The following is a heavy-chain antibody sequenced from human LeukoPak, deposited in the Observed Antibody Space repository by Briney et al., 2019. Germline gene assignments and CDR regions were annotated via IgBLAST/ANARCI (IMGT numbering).Heavy chain of an antibody. Sequence: TSETLSLTCTVSGGSISSYYWSWIRQPPGKGLEWIGYIYYSGSTNYNPSLRSRVTISVDTSKNQFSLKLSSVTAADTAVYYCARHPDYDFWSGYFFPDYYGMDVWGQGTTVTVSS. V-gene: IGHV4-59*08. CDR1: GGSISSYY. D-gene: IGHD3-3*01. CDR2: IYYSGST. CDR3: ARHPDYDFWSGYFFPDYYGMDV. J-gene: IGHJ6*02.